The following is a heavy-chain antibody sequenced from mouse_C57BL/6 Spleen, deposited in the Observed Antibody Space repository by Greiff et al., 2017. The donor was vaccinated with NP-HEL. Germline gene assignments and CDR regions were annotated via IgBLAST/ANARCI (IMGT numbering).Heavy chain of an antibody. D-gene: IGHD1-1*01. CDR1: GYTFTSYW. CDR2: IDPSDSYT. J-gene: IGHJ2*01. CDR3: ARSSPPYGSSDY. V-gene: IGHV1-59*01. Sequence: QVQLQQPGAELVRPGTSVKLSCKASGYTFTSYWMHWVKQRPGQGLEWIGVIDPSDSYTNYNQKFKGKATLTVDTSSSTAYMQLSSLTSEDSAVYYCARSSPPYGSSDYWGQGTTLTVSS.